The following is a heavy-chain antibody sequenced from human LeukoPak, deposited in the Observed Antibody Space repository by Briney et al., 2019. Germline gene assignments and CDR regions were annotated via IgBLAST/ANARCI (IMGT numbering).Heavy chain of an antibody. D-gene: IGHD1-26*01. CDR2: ISGSGGST. J-gene: IGHJ4*02. CDR3: AKRVGPTTYFDY. CDR1: GFTFSSYA. V-gene: IGHV3-23*01. Sequence: GGSLRLSCAASGFTFSSYAMSWVRQAPGKGLEWVSAISGSGGSTYYADSVKGRFIISRDNSKNTLYLQMNSLRAEDTAVYYCAKRVGPTTYFDYWGQGTLVTVSS.